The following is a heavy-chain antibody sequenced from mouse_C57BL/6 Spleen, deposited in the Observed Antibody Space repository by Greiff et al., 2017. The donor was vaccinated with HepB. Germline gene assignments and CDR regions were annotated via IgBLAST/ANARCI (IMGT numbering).Heavy chain of an antibody. CDR2: INPNNGGT. D-gene: IGHD1-1*01. V-gene: IGHV1-26*01. Sequence: EVQLQQSGPELVKPGASVKISCKASGYTFTDYYMNWVKQSHGKSLEWIGDINPNNGGTSYNQKFKGKATLTVDKSSSTAYMELRSLTSEDSAVYDCARNLYYGSPWFAYWGQGTLVTVSA. CDR1: GYTFTDYY. CDR3: ARNLYYGSPWFAY. J-gene: IGHJ3*01.